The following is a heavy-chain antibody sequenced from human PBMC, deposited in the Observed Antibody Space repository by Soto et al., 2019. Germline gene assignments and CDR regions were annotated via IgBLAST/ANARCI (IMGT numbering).Heavy chain of an antibody. CDR1: GDSVSSNSAA. Sequence: SQTLSLTCAISGDSVSSNSAAWNWIRQSPSRGLEWLGRTYYRSKWYNDYEVSVKSLITINPDTSKNQFSLQLNSVTPEDTAVYYCARGGSYGDCYYYGMDVWGQGTTVTVSS. J-gene: IGHJ6*02. CDR3: ARGGSYGDCYYYGMDV. D-gene: IGHD4-17*01. V-gene: IGHV6-1*01. CDR2: TYYRSKWYN.